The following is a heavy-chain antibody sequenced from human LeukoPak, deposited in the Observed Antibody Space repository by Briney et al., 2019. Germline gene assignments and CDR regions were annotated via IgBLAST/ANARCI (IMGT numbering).Heavy chain of an antibody. CDR1: GFTFSSYA. Sequence: GGSLRLSCAASGFTFSSYAMHWVRQAPGKGLEWVAVISYDGSNKYYADSVKGRFTISRDNSKNTLYLQMNSLRAEDAAVYYCARGYEYYYDSSGYPDYWGQGTLVTVSS. V-gene: IGHV3-30*04. D-gene: IGHD3-22*01. CDR3: ARGYEYYYDSSGYPDY. CDR2: ISYDGSNK. J-gene: IGHJ4*02.